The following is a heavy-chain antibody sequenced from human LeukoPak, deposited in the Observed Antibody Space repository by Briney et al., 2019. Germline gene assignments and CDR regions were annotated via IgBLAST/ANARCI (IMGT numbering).Heavy chain of an antibody. CDR3: AISLARGGAADI. CDR1: TDSMSNYY. CDR2: IHGRGTT. Sequence: PSETLSLTCTVSTDSMSNYYWYWIRQSPGKGLEWIGYIHGRGTTNYNPSLESRVTISLDTSTNQFSLKLSSVTAADTAVYYCAISLARGGAADIWGQGTMVTVSS. J-gene: IGHJ3*02. V-gene: IGHV4-59*08. D-gene: IGHD2-15*01.